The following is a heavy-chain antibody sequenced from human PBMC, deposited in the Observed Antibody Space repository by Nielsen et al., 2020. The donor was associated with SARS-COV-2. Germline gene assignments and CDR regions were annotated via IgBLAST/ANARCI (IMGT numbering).Heavy chain of an antibody. CDR2: IIPIFGTA. J-gene: IGHJ3*02. V-gene: IGHV1-69*13. D-gene: IGHD5-12*01. CDR1: GYTFTSYG. CDR3: ARGGGYDYAFDI. Sequence: SVKVSCKASGYTFTSYGISWVRQAPGQGLEWMGGIIPIFGTANYAQKFQGRVTITADESTSTAYMELSSLRSEDTAVYYCARGGGYDYAFDIWGQGTMVTVSS.